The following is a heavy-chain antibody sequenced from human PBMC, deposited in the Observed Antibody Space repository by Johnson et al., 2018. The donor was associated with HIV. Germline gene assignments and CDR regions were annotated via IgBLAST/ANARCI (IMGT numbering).Heavy chain of an antibody. D-gene: IGHD6-6*01. J-gene: IGHJ3*02. V-gene: IGHV3-33*06. Sequence: VQLVESGGGVVQPGRSLRLSCAASGFTLSSYGMHWVRQAPGKGLEWVAVIWYDGSNKYYADSVKGRFTISRDNSKNTLYLQMNSLRAEDTAVYYCAKVYSSSVPAPGIWGQGTMVTVSS. CDR3: AKVYSSSVPAPGI. CDR1: GFTLSSYG. CDR2: IWYDGSNK.